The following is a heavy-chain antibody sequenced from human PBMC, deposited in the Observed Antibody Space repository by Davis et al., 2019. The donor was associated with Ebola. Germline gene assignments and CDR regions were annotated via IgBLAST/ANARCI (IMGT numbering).Heavy chain of an antibody. D-gene: IGHD1-7*01. CDR1: GITFNNAW. Sequence: GESLKISCAASGITFNNAWMSWVRQAPGKGLEWVANIKQDGSEKYYVDSVRGRFTISRDNAKNSLFLQVNSLRAEDTALYYCARAGNYASPHHFDYWGQGTLVTVSS. CDR3: ARAGNYASPHHFDY. V-gene: IGHV3-7*01. CDR2: IKQDGSEK. J-gene: IGHJ4*02.